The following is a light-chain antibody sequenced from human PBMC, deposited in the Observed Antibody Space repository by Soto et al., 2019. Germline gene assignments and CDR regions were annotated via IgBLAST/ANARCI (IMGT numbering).Light chain of an antibody. CDR2: AAS. CDR3: QQSYSTPRT. V-gene: IGKV1-39*01. CDR1: QSISNY. Sequence: DIQMTQSPSSLSASVGDRVTITCRASQSISNYLKWYQQKPGKAPKRLMYAASSLQSGVPSRFSGSGSGTEFTLTISSLQPEDFATYYCQQSYSTPRTFGQGTKVEIK. J-gene: IGKJ1*01.